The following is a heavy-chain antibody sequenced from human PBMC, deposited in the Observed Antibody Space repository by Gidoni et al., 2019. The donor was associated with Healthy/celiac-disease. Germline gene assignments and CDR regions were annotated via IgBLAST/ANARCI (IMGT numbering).Heavy chain of an antibody. D-gene: IGHD3-10*01. Sequence: QVQLQESGPGLVKPSETLSLTCTVSGYSISSGYYWGWIRQPPGKGLEWIGSIYHSGSTYYNPSLKSRVTISVDTSKNQFSLKLSSVTAADTAVYYCARDGGSGSYYNVRWFDPWGQGTLVTVSS. CDR2: IYHSGST. CDR3: ARDGGSGSYYNVRWFDP. CDR1: GYSISSGYY. J-gene: IGHJ5*02. V-gene: IGHV4-38-2*02.